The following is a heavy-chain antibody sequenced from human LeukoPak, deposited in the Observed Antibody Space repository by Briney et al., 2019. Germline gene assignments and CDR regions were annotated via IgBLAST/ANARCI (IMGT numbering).Heavy chain of an antibody. V-gene: IGHV3-30-3*01. J-gene: IGHJ4*02. CDR3: AREPRCCSGGSCYSGYFDY. D-gene: IGHD2-15*01. CDR2: ISYDGSNK. CDR1: GFTFSSYA. Sequence: GGSLRLSCAASGFTFSSYAMHWVRQAPGKGLEWVAVISYDGSNKYYADSVKGRFTISRDNSKNTLYLQMNSLRAEDTAVYYCAREPRCCSGGSCYSGYFDYWGQGTLVTVSS.